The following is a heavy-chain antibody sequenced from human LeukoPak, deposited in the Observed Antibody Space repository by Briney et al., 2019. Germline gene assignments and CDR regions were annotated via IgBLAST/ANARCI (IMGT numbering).Heavy chain of an antibody. J-gene: IGHJ4*02. CDR2: IYYSGST. CDR1: GGSVTSGSYF. V-gene: IGHV4-61*01. CDR3: ARSVAGVIDY. D-gene: IGHD6-19*01. Sequence: SETLSLTCTVSGGSVTSGSYFWSWIRQSPGGGLEWIGFIYYSGSTKYNPSLKSRVAISADTSRNQFSLRLSSVTAADTAVYFCARSVAGVIDYWGQGTLVTVSA.